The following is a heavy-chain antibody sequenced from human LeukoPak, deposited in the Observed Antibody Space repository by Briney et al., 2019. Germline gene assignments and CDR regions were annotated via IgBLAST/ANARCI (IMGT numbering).Heavy chain of an antibody. CDR3: ARSYDYVWGSYRYSLYYFDY. Sequence: GGSLRLSCAASGFTFSSYGMHWVRQAPGKGLEWVAFIRYDGSNKYYADSVKGRFTISRDNAKNSLYLQMNSLRAEDTAVYYCARSYDYVWGSYRYSLYYFDYWGQGTLVTVSS. CDR2: IRYDGSNK. J-gene: IGHJ4*02. D-gene: IGHD3-16*02. V-gene: IGHV3-30*02. CDR1: GFTFSSYG.